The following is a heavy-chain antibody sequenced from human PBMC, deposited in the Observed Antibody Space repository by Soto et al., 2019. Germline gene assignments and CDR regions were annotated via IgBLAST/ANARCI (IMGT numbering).Heavy chain of an antibody. Sequence: QVQLVQSGAEVKKPGSSVKVSCKASGGTFNRYAISWVRQAPGQGLEWMGGIIPIFGIGDDAQRFQGRVTLTADESTGTAYMELSSLRSEDTGVYYCARSAITLFGVVSIPPHYYSEVDVWGQGTTVTVS. V-gene: IGHV1-69*01. CDR3: ARSAITLFGVVSIPPHYYSEVDV. CDR1: GGTFNRYA. D-gene: IGHD3-3*01. CDR2: IIPIFGIG. J-gene: IGHJ6*02.